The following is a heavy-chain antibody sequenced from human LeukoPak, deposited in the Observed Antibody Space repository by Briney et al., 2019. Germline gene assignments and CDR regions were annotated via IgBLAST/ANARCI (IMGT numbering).Heavy chain of an antibody. V-gene: IGHV3-21*01. CDR3: ARDSLAVIVGATDNWFDP. CDR2: ISSSSGYI. J-gene: IGHJ5*02. Sequence: PGGSLRLSCAASGFTFSSYSMNWVRQAPGKGLEWVSSISSSSGYIYYADSVKGRFTISRDNAKNSLYLQMNSLRAEDTAVYYCARDSLAVIVGATDNWFDPWGQGTLVTVSS. CDR1: GFTFSSYS. D-gene: IGHD1-26*01.